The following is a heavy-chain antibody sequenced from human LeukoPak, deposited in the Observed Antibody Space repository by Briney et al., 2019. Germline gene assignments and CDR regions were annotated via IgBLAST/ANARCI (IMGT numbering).Heavy chain of an antibody. Sequence: NRGASLQISCECSGSIFTTYWIAWGRQLPGKGVEWMGIIYPGDSDTRYTPSFQGQVTISADQSISTASLQWSSLKDSDTAMYYCARSNYYDSYTNYWGQGTLVTVSS. V-gene: IGHV5-51*01. D-gene: IGHD3-22*01. CDR1: GSIFTTYW. J-gene: IGHJ4*02. CDR3: ARSNYYDSYTNY. CDR2: IYPGDSDT.